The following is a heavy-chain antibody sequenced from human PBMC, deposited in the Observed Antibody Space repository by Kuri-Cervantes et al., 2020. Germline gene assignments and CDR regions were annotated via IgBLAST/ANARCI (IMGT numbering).Heavy chain of an antibody. D-gene: IGHD2-15*01. Sequence: GESLKISCAASGFTVSSNYMSWVRQAPGKGLEWVSVIYSDAGTYYADSVKGRFTISRHNSKNTLYLQMSSLRTDNTAVYYCARVGCSGGSCYMEYYYVDVWGKGTTVTVSS. V-gene: IGHV3-53*04. CDR3: ARVGCSGGSCYMEYYYVDV. CDR2: IYSDAGT. CDR1: GFTVSSNY. J-gene: IGHJ6*03.